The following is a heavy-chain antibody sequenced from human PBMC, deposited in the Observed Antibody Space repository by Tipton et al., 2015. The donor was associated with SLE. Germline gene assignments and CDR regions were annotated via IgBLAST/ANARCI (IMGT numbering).Heavy chain of an antibody. Sequence: LRLSCDVPGGSISSSTTFWGWTRQPPGKGLEWIGTVYYTGTAYYNPSLKSRVTISVDTSTNQFSLKLSSVTVADTAIYCARQIQVVASARRCLFKSWGRGSLVTVSS. CDR3: ARQIQVVASARRCLFKS. V-gene: IGHV4-39*01. D-gene: IGHD2-15*01. CDR1: GGSISSSTTF. CDR2: VYYTGTA. J-gene: IGHJ4*02.